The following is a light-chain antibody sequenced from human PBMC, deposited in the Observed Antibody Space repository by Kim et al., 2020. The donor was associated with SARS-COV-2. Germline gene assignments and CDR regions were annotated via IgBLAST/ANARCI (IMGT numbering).Light chain of an antibody. Sequence: QSVLTQSPSASGTPGQRVTFSCSGSSSNIGSNTVNWYQHLPGTAPKLLIYDDHQRPSGVPDRFSGSKSGTSASLAISGLQSEDEADYYCATWDDSLNGYVFGTGTKSPS. J-gene: IGLJ1*01. CDR3: ATWDDSLNGYV. V-gene: IGLV1-44*01. CDR2: DDH. CDR1: SSNIGSNT.